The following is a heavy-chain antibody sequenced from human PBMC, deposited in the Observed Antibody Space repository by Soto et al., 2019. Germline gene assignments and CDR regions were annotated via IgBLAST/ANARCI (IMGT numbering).Heavy chain of an antibody. J-gene: IGHJ6*03. CDR2: ISGSGGST. D-gene: IGHD6-13*01. CDR1: GFTFSSYA. V-gene: IGHV3-23*01. Sequence: GGSLRLSCAASGFTFSSYAMSWVRQAPGKGLEWVSAISGSGGSTYYADSVKGRFTISRDSSKNTLYLQMNSLRVDDAAVYYCAKLIASAVNYHYTDVWGKGTTVTVSS. CDR3: AKLIASAVNYHYTDV.